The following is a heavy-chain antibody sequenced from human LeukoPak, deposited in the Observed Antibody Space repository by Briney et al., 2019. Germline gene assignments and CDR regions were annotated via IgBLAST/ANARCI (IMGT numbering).Heavy chain of an antibody. Sequence: GGSLRLSCAASGFTVSSNYMSWVRQAPGKGLEWVSVIYSGDTTYYADSVKGRFTISRDKSKNTLYLQMNSLRAEDAAVYYCARSARTVFGAFDIWGQGTMVTVSS. V-gene: IGHV3-53*01. CDR3: ARSARTVFGAFDI. CDR1: GFTVSSNY. D-gene: IGHD1-14*01. CDR2: IYSGDTT. J-gene: IGHJ3*02.